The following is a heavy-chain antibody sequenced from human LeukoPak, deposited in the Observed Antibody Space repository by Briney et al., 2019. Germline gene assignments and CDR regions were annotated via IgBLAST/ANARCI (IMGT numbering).Heavy chain of an antibody. J-gene: IGHJ4*02. CDR1: GGSISSSSYY. CDR3: ARGIAVAGYFDQ. Sequence: PSETLSLTRTVSGGSISSSSYYWGWLRQPPGKGLEWIGSIYYSGSTYYNPSLKSRVTISVDTSKNQFSLKLSSVTAADTAVYYCARGIAVAGYFDQWGQGTMVTVSS. V-gene: IGHV4-39*07. CDR2: IYYSGST. D-gene: IGHD6-19*01.